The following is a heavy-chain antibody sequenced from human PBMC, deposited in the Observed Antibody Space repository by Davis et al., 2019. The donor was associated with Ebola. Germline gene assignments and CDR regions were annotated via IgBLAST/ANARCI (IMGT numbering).Heavy chain of an antibody. V-gene: IGHV3-15*01. CDR3: AKGRYSSGWYMGY. J-gene: IGHJ4*02. Sequence: GESLKISCAASGFTFSNAWMSWVRQAPGKGLEWVGRIKSKTDGGTTDYAAPVKGRFTISRDDSKNTLYLQMNSLRAEDTAVYYCAKGRYSSGWYMGYWGQGTLVTVSS. CDR1: GFTFSNAW. D-gene: IGHD6-19*01. CDR2: IKSKTDGGTT.